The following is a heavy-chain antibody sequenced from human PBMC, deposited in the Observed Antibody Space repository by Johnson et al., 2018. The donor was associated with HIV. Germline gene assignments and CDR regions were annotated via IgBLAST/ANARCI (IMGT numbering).Heavy chain of an antibody. CDR3: ARANRGRNDAFDI. CDR2: IGTAGDT. J-gene: IGHJ3*02. V-gene: IGHV3-13*01. CDR1: GFSVTSKY. Sequence: VQLVESGGGVVQPGGSLRLSCAASGFSVTSKYLSWVRQSRGKGLEWVSGIGTAGDTYYLGSVKGRFTISRENAKNSLYLQMNSLRAGDTAVYYCARANRGRNDAFDIWGQGTMVTVSS. D-gene: IGHD2-15*01.